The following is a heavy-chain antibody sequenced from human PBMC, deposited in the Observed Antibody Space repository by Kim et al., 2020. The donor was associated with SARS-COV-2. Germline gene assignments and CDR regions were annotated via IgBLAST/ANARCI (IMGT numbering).Heavy chain of an antibody. CDR1: GYTFTSYG. CDR2: ISAYNGNT. CDR3: ARVDYGSGSYYPHLHPEGYYYYYYGMDV. J-gene: IGHJ6*02. D-gene: IGHD3-10*01. V-gene: IGHV1-18*01. Sequence: ASVKVSCKASGYTFTSYGISWVRQAPGQGLEWMGWISAYNGNTNYAQKLQGRVTMTTDTSTSTAYMELRSLRSDDTAVYYCARVDYGSGSYYPHLHPEGYYYYYYGMDVWGQGTTVTVSS.